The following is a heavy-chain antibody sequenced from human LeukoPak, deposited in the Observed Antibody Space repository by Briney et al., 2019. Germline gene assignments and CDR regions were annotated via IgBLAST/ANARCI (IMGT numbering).Heavy chain of an antibody. D-gene: IGHD3-10*01. V-gene: IGHV1-2*02. J-gene: IGHJ3*02. CDR1: KYTFTDYY. Sequence: ASVKVSCKASKYTFTDYYMHWVRQAPGQGLEWMGWINPNSGDTKDALKFQGRVTMTRDTSINTAYMELSRLTSDDTAVYYCARGTTHLWFGEGGNALDIWGQGTMVTVSS. CDR2: INPNSGDT. CDR3: ARGTTHLWFGEGGNALDI.